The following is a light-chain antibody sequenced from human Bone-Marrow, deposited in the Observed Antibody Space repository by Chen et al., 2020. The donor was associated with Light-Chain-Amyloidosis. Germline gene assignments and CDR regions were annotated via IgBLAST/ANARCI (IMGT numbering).Light chain of an antibody. CDR1: NIGSTS. J-gene: IGLJ3*02. CDR2: DDS. CDR3: QVWDRSGDRPV. V-gene: IGLV3-21*02. Sequence: SYVLTQPSSVSVAPGQTATIACGGNNIGSTSVHWYQQTPGQAPLLVVYDDSDRPSGIPERLSGSNSGNAATLTISRVEAGYEADYYCQVWDRSGDRPVFGGGTKLTVL.